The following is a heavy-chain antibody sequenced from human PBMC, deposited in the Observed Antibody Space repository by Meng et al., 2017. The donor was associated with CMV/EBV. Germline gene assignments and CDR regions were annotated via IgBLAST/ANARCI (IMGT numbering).Heavy chain of an antibody. Sequence: ASVTVSCKASGYTFTGYYMHWVRQAPGQGLEWMGWINPNSGGTNYAQKLQGRVSMTRDTSISTAYMELSRLRSDDTAVYDCVSAYVSQWVYYYYGMDVWGQGTTVTVSS. J-gene: IGHJ6*02. CDR3: VSAYVSQWVYYYYGMDV. CDR2: INPNSGGT. V-gene: IGHV1-2*02. CDR1: GYTFTGYY. D-gene: IGHD1-26*01.